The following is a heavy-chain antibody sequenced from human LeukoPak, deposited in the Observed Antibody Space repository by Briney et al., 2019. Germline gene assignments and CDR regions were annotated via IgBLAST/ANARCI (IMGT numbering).Heavy chain of an antibody. CDR1: GFTFSSYW. Sequence: AGGSLRLSCAASGFTFSSYWMSWVRQAPGKGLEWVANINQDGSEKYYGDSVKGRFTISRDNAKNSLYLQMNSLRAEDTAVYYCARAAVVVPAAKAGWYYYYYMDVWGKGTTVTVSS. V-gene: IGHV3-7*01. CDR2: INQDGSEK. J-gene: IGHJ6*03. D-gene: IGHD2-2*01. CDR3: ARAAVVVPAAKAGWYYYYYMDV.